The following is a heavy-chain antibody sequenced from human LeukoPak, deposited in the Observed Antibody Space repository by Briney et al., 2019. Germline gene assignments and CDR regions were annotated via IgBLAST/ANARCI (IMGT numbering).Heavy chain of an antibody. V-gene: IGHV3-7*01. D-gene: IGHD3-10*01. Sequence: GGSLRLSCTASGFIFSTYWMSWVRQAPGEGLEWAANIKEDGSESHYVDSVKGRFTISRDNAKNSLYLQMNSLRAEDTAVYFCAKAELLWFGESWMDVWGQGTTVTVSS. CDR1: GFIFSTYW. CDR3: AKAELLWFGESWMDV. CDR2: IKEDGSES. J-gene: IGHJ6*02.